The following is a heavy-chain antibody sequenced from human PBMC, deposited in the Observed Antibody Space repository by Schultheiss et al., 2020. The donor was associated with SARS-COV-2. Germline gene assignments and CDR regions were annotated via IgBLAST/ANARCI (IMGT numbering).Heavy chain of an antibody. CDR3: ARGDGHYGLGRMDY. J-gene: IGHJ4*02. CDR2: INHSGTT. Sequence: SETLSLTCTVSGASISSSRYYWGWIRQSPGKGLEWIGEINHSGTTNYNPSLKSRVTISVDTSKNQFSLKLGSVTAADTAVYYCARGDGHYGLGRMDYWGQGTLVTVSS. CDR1: GASISSSRYY. D-gene: IGHD4-17*01. V-gene: IGHV4-39*07.